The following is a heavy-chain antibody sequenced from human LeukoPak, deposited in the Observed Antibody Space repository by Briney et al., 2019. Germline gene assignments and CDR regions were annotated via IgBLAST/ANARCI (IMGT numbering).Heavy chain of an antibody. CDR2: INPSGGST. CDR3: ARGIAVADMTPYFDY. D-gene: IGHD6-19*01. J-gene: IGHJ4*02. CDR1: GYTFTSYY. Sequence: ASVKVSCKASGYTFTSYYMHWVRQAPGQGLEWMGIINPSGGSTSYAQKFQGRVTMTRDMSTSTVYMELSSLRSEDTAVYYCARGIAVADMTPYFDYWGQGTLVTVSS. V-gene: IGHV1-46*01.